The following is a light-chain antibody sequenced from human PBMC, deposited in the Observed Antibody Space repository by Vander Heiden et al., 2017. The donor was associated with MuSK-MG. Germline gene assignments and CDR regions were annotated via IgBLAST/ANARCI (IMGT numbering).Light chain of an antibody. J-gene: IGKJ3*01. V-gene: IGKV1-39*01. Sequence: DIQMTQSPSSLSASVGDRVTITCRASQSISSYLNWYQQKPGKAPKLLIYAASSLQSGVPSRFSGSEYGTDFTLTISSRQPEDFATYYCQQSDSTPLFTFGHGTKVDIK. CDR2: AAS. CDR1: QSISSY. CDR3: QQSDSTPLFT.